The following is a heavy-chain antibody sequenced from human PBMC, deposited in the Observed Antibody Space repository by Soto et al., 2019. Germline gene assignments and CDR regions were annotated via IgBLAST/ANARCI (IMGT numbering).Heavy chain of an antibody. V-gene: IGHV5-51*01. CDR1: GYSFTTYW. D-gene: IGHD3-10*02. J-gene: IGHJ4*02. Sequence: RGESLKISCKSSGYSFTTYWIGWVRQMPGKGLEWMGIIYPGDSDTRYSPSFQGQVTISADKSIRTAYLQWNSLKASDSAMYYCARHPPALFGELFPDSWGQGTLVTVSS. CDR2: IYPGDSDT. CDR3: ARHPPALFGELFPDS.